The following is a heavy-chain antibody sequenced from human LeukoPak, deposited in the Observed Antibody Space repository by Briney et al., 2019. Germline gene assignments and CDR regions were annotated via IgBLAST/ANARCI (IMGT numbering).Heavy chain of an antibody. V-gene: IGHV3-23*01. J-gene: IGHJ4*02. Sequence: QPGGSLRLSCAASGFTFSSYRMNWVRQAPGKGLEWVSAISGSGGSTYYADSVKGRFTISRDNSKNTLYLQMNSLRAEDTAVYYCANGGTRGYFDYWGQGTLVTVSS. CDR1: GFTFSSYR. CDR2: ISGSGGST. CDR3: ANGGTRGYFDY. D-gene: IGHD2-8*01.